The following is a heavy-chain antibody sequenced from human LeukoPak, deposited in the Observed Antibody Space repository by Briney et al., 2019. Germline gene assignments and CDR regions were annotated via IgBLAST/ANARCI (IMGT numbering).Heavy chain of an antibody. CDR2: INHSGST. CDR3: ARRAAGPPRVDY. CDR1: GGSFSGYY. V-gene: IGHV4-34*01. J-gene: IGHJ4*02. D-gene: IGHD6-13*01. Sequence: PSETLSLTCAVYGGSFSGYYWSWIRQPPGKGLEWIGEINHSGSTNYNPSLKSRVTISVDTSKNQFSLELSSVTAADTAVYYCARRAAGPPRVDYWGQGTLVTVSS.